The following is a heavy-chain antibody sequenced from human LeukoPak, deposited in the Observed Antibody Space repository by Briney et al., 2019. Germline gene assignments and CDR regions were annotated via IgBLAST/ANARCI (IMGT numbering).Heavy chain of an antibody. CDR2: ISSSSSYI. D-gene: IGHD3-9*01. J-gene: IGHJ4*02. CDR3: AKGLASAITIYFDY. V-gene: IGHV3-21*01. CDR1: GFTFSSYS. Sequence: PGGSLRLSCAASGFTFSSYSMNWVRQAPGKGLEWVSSISSSSSYIYYADSVKGRFTISRDNSKNTLYLQMNSLRAEDTAVYYCAKGLASAITIYFDYWGQGTLVTVSS.